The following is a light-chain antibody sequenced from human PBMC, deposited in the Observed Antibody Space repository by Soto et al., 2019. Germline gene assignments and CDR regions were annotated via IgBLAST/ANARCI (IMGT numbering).Light chain of an antibody. CDR2: DAS. Sequence: DIQMTQYPSTLSSSLGDRVTITCRASQSISSCLAWYQQKPGKAPKLLIYDASTLQSGVPSRYSGSGSGTEFTLTISNLQTDDFATYYCQQYESHSTWTFGQGTKVDIK. V-gene: IGKV1-5*01. J-gene: IGKJ1*01. CDR1: QSISSC. CDR3: QQYESHSTWT.